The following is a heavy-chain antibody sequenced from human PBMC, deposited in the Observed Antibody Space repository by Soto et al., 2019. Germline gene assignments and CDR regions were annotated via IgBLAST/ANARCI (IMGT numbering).Heavy chain of an antibody. D-gene: IGHD3-3*01. CDR1: GYTFTSYD. V-gene: IGHV1-8*01. J-gene: IGHJ6*02. Sequence: ASVKVSCKASGYTFTSYDINWVRQATGQGLEWMGWMNPNSGNTGYAQKFQGRVTMTRNTSISTAYMELSSLRSEDTAVYYCARGRTIFGVVKSMDVWGQGTTVTVSS. CDR2: MNPNSGNT. CDR3: ARGRTIFGVVKSMDV.